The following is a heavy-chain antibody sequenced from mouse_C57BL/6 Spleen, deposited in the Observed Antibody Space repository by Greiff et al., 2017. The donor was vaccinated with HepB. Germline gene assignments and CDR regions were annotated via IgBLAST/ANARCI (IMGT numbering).Heavy chain of an antibody. D-gene: IGHD1-1*01. Sequence: VQLQESGAELVKPGASVKMSCKASGYTFTSYWITWVKQRPGQGLEWIGDIYPGSGSTNYNEKFKSKATLTVDTSSSTAYMQLSSLTSEDSAVYYCAREGGSYGYFDVWGTGTTVTVSS. CDR1: GYTFTSYW. CDR3: AREGGSYGYFDV. CDR2: IYPGSGST. J-gene: IGHJ1*03. V-gene: IGHV1-55*01.